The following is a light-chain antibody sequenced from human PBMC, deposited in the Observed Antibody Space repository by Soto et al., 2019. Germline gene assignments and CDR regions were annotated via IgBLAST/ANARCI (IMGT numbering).Light chain of an antibody. Sequence: EIVMTQSPATLSVSPGERATLSCRTSQSVSSTLAWYQQKPGQAPRLLIYDASTRATGIPARFSGSGSGTEFTLTISSLQSEDFAVYYCQQYENWPQITFGQGTRLEIK. CDR1: QSVSST. J-gene: IGKJ5*01. CDR3: QQYENWPQIT. V-gene: IGKV3-15*01. CDR2: DAS.